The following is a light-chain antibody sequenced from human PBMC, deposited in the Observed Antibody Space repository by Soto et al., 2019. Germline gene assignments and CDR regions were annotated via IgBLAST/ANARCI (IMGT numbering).Light chain of an antibody. V-gene: IGKV3-20*01. J-gene: IGKJ1*01. Sequence: EIVLTQSPGTLSLSPGEIDTLSCRASQSVSNNYLAWYQQKPGQAPRLLIYGASNRDTGIQDRFSGSGSGTEFTLTIRRLEPEDFAVYYCQQYGSSGTFGQGTKVDIK. CDR2: GAS. CDR3: QQYGSSGT. CDR1: QSVSNNY.